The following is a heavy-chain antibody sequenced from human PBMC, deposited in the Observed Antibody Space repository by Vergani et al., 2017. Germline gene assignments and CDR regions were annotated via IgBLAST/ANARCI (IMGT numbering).Heavy chain of an antibody. CDR1: GFMFNNYN. V-gene: IGHV3-21*01. Sequence: EVQLVESGGGLVKPGGSLTLSCAASGFMFNNYNLNWVRQVPGKGLEWVSTISTRNSYTHYADSVRGRFTISRDDAQNSLYLQMNSLRAEDAAVYYCATSGTIHIVVAASDNEAFDMWGQGTVVTVSS. CDR2: ISTRNSYT. D-gene: IGHD2-15*01. J-gene: IGHJ3*02. CDR3: ATSGTIHIVVAASDNEAFDM.